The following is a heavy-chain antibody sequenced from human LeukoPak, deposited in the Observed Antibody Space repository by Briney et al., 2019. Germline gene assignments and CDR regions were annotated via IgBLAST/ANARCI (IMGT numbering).Heavy chain of an antibody. Sequence: SETLSLTCTVSGGSISSSSYYWGWIRQPPGKGLEWIGSIYYSGSTYYNPSLKSRVTISVDTSKNQFSLKLCSVTAADTAVYYCARQIVVVPAAHFDYWGQGTLVTVSS. CDR3: ARQIVVVPAAHFDY. J-gene: IGHJ4*02. V-gene: IGHV4-39*01. CDR1: GGSISSSSYY. D-gene: IGHD2-2*01. CDR2: IYYSGST.